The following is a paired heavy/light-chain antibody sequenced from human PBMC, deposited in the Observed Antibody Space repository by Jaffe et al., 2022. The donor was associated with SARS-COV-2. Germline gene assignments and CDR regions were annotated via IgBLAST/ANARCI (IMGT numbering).Heavy chain of an antibody. CDR2: VSYDGTNK. CDR3: AKDPSHADYGYLTYGGGFDY. CDR1: GFTFSSFG. Sequence: QVQLVESGGGVVQPGRSLRLSCAASGFTFSSFGMHWVRQAPGKGLEWVATVSYDGTNKYYGDSVRGRFTISRDNSKNTLYLQMDTLRPDDTAEYYCAKDPSHADYGYLTYGGGFDYWGQGALVAVSS. J-gene: IGHJ4*02. D-gene: IGHD4-17*01. V-gene: IGHV3-30*18.
Light chain of an antibody. CDR3: CSYAGSRWM. J-gene: IGLJ3*02. CDR1: ASDVGRYDL. CDR2: GVS. Sequence: QSALTQPASVSGSPGQSITISCTGTASDVGRYDLVSWYQQYTGKAPKVMIYGVSERPSGVSNRFSGSKSGNTASLTISGLQAEDEADYYCCSYAGSRWMFGGGTKLTVL. V-gene: IGLV2-23*02.